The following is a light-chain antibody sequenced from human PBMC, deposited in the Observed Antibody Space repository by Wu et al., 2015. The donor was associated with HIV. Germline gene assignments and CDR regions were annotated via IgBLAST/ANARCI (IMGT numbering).Light chain of an antibody. V-gene: IGKV1-NL1*01. CDR3: QQYYSNPWT. J-gene: IGKJ1*01. Sequence: DIQMTQSPSSLSASVGDRVTITCRASQGISNYLAWYQQKPGKAPKLLLYAASRLESGVPSRFSASGSGTDYSLIISSLQSEDSATYHCQQYYSNPWTFGQGTKVEI. CDR1: QGISNY. CDR2: AAS.